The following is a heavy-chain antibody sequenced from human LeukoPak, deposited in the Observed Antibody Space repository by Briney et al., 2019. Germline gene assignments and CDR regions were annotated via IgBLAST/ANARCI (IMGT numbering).Heavy chain of an antibody. D-gene: IGHD1-1*01. V-gene: IGHV4-59*12. J-gene: IGHJ5*02. CDR2: INYSGST. CDR3: ACGSNNWYNWFDP. Sequence: SETLSLTCIVSGGSISSYYWSWIRQPPGKGLEWIGYINYSGSTNYNPSLKSRFTISVDRSKNQVSLKLSAVTAPDTAVYYWACGSNNWYNWFDPGGRGTLVTVSP. CDR1: GGSISSYY.